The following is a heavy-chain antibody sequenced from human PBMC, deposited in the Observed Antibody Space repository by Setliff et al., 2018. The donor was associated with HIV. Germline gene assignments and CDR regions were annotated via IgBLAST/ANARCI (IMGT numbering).Heavy chain of an antibody. D-gene: IGHD2-21*01. CDR1: GGSISSHF. J-gene: IGHJ6*03. CDR3: ARGIVPPTRQGYYYMDV. CDR2: AYYNGQD. V-gene: IGHV4-59*11. Sequence: PSETLSLTCTVSGGSISSHFWNWIRQTPDKGLEWIGRAYYNGQDDHNPSLRSRLTISVDTSKNQFSLTLTSVTAADTAIYYCARGIVPPTRQGYYYMDVWGKGTTVTVSS.